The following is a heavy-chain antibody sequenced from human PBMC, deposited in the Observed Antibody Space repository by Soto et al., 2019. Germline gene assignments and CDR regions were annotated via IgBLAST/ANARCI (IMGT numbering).Heavy chain of an antibody. J-gene: IGHJ4*02. CDR2: INHSGTT. Sequence: SETLSLTCAVYGGSVSGYFWSWIRQPPGKGLEWIGEINHSGTTSYSPSLDSRVTTSVDTSKNQFSLRLSSVTAADTAIYYCARRYCSDSYCSYFDYWGRGTLVTAPQ. V-gene: IGHV4-34*01. D-gene: IGHD2-15*01. CDR1: GGSVSGYF. CDR3: ARRYCSDSYCSYFDY.